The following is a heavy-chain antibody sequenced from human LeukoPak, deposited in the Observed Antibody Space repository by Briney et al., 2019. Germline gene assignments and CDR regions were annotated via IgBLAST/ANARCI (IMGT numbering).Heavy chain of an antibody. CDR3: ASGTVSGVITPYSFHH. V-gene: IGHV4-59*01. CDR2: VFYSGDT. Sequence: SETLSLTCTVSVGYISSYYWSWIRQSPGKGMEWIGNVFYSGDTNYDPSLKSRVTMSINTSNNHFSLHLTSVTAADTAVYFCASGTVSGVITPYSFHHWGHGTLVTVSS. D-gene: IGHD3-3*01. J-gene: IGHJ4*01. CDR1: VGYISSYY.